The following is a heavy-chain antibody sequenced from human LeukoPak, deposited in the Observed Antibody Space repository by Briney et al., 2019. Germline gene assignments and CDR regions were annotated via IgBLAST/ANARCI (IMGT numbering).Heavy chain of an antibody. D-gene: IGHD6-13*01. CDR2: IYTAGNT. Sequence: GGSLRLSCGASGFIVSTHYMSWVRQAPGKGLEWVSVIYTAGNTEYADSVKGRFTISRDDSKNTLCLQLNSLRAEDTAVYYCSCYIAGVPHWGQGTLVTVSS. J-gene: IGHJ4*02. CDR1: GFIVSTHY. V-gene: IGHV3-53*01. CDR3: SCYIAGVPH.